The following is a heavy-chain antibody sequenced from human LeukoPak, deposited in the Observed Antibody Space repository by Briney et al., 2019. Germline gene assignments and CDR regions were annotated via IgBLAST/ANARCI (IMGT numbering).Heavy chain of an antibody. CDR3: AREWVGTVWAYYYGMDV. V-gene: IGHV7-4-1*02. D-gene: IGHD6-13*01. J-gene: IGHJ6*02. CDR2: INTNTGNP. Sequence: GASVKVSCKASGYTFTSYAMNWVRQAPGQGLEWMGWINTNTGNPTYAQGFTGRFVFSLDTSVSTAYLQISSLKAEDTAVYYCAREWVGTVWAYYYGMDVWGQGTTVTVSS. CDR1: GYTFTSYA.